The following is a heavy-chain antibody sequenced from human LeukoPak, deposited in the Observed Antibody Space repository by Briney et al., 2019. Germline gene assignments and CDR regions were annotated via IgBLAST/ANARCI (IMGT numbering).Heavy chain of an antibody. V-gene: IGHV3-30*02. CDR3: AKNPGYSSGWYYFDY. D-gene: IGHD6-19*01. CDR1: GFTFSNFG. CDR2: IRSDATEK. Sequence: PGGSLRLSCAASGFTFSNFGMHWVRRAPGKGPEWVAFIRSDATEKNYADSVKGRFTISRDNSKNTLYLQMNSLRAEDTAVYYCAKNPGYSSGWYYFDYWGQGTLVTVSS. J-gene: IGHJ4*02.